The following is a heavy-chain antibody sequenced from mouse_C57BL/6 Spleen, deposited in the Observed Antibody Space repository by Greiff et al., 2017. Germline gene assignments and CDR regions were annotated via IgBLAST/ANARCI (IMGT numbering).Heavy chain of an antibody. V-gene: IGHV1-47*01. J-gene: IGHJ1*03. CDR1: GYTFTTYP. CDR2: FHPYNDDT. Sequence: QVQLQQSGAELVKPGASVKMSCKASGYTFTTYPIEWMKQNHGKSLEWIGNFHPYNDDTKYNEKFKGKATLTVEKSSSTVYLELSRLTSDDSAVYYCARKKVYYGSSYGYFDVWGTGTTVTVSS. CDR3: ARKKVYYGSSYGYFDV. D-gene: IGHD1-1*01.